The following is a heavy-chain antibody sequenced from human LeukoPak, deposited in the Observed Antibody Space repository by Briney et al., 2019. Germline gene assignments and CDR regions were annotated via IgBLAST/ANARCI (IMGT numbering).Heavy chain of an antibody. V-gene: IGHV4-59*01. CDR2: INYSGST. J-gene: IGHJ5*02. CDR3: ARDNYGSGSLLLDNWFDP. Sequence: PSEPLSLTCTVSGGSISSYYWSWIRQPPGKGLEWIGYINYSGSTNYNPTLKSRVTISVDTSKDQFSLKLSSVTAADTAVYYCARDNYGSGSLLLDNWFDPWGQGTLVTVSS. CDR1: GGSISSYY. D-gene: IGHD3-10*01.